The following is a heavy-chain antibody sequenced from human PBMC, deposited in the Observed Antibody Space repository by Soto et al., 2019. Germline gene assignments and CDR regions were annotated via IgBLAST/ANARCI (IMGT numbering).Heavy chain of an antibody. CDR2: ISSSSSYI. D-gene: IGHD2-15*01. V-gene: IGHV3-21*01. CDR3: ARLVVAAGVYYFDY. J-gene: IGHJ4*02. CDR1: GFTFSTYS. Sequence: EVQLVESGGGLVKPGGSLRLSCAASGFTFSTYSMNWVRQAPGKGLEWVSSISSSSSYIYYADSVKGRFTISRDNAKNSLYLQMNSLRAEDTAVYYCARLVVAAGVYYFDYWGQGTLVTVSS.